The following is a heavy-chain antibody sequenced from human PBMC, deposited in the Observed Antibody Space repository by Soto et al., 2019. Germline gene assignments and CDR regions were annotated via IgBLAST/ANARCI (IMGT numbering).Heavy chain of an antibody. J-gene: IGHJ4*02. D-gene: IGHD3-10*01. CDR1: GGSISSGGYS. CDR2: IYHSGST. V-gene: IGHV4-30-2*01. Sequence: SETLSLTCAVSGGSISSGGYSWSWIRQPPGKGLEWIGYIYHSGSTYYNPSLKSRVTISVDRSKNQFSLKLSSVTAADTAVYYCARQYYYGSGSTGPFDYWGQGTLVTVSS. CDR3: ARQYYYGSGSTGPFDY.